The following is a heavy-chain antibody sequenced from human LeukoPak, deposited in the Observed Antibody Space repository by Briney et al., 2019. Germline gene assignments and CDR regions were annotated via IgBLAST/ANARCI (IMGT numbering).Heavy chain of an antibody. D-gene: IGHD5-18*01. Sequence: GGSLRLSCAASGFSFSTNWMHWVRQAPGQGLEWVSRVKTDGSIKGSADDVKGLLTTSRDNAKNTLYLQMDRLRPEDTAVYHCVRADGRSYGLFDSWGRGTLVIVSS. CDR2: VKTDGSIK. J-gene: IGHJ4*02. CDR1: GFSFSTNW. V-gene: IGHV3-74*01. CDR3: VRADGRSYGLFDS.